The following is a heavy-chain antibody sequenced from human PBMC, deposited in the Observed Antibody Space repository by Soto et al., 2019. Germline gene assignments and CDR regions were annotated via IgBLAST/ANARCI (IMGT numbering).Heavy chain of an antibody. D-gene: IGHD5-12*01. CDR3: ARGTWIRSAFDV. CDR2: INHSGST. V-gene: IGHV4-34*01. CDR1: GGSFSGYY. J-gene: IGHJ3*01. Sequence: QVQLHLWGAGLLKPSETLSLTCAVYGGSFSGYYWSWIRQPPGKGLEWIGEINHSGSTHYNPSLKSRVTISVDTSKNQFSLNLNSVNVADTALYYCARGTWIRSAFDVWGQGTMVTVSS.